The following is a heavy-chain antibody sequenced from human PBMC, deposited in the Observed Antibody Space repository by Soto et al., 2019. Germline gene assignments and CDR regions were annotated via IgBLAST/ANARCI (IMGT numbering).Heavy chain of an antibody. CDR1: GFTFSSYG. CDR2: ISYDGSNK. Sequence: GGSLRLSCAASGFTFSSYGMHWVRQAPGKGLEWVAVISYDGSNKYYADSVKGRFTISRDNSKNTLYLQMNSLRAEDTAVYYCAKDGHSYYYGSGPPRYFDYWGQGTLVTVSS. CDR3: AKDGHSYYYGSGPPRYFDY. J-gene: IGHJ4*02. D-gene: IGHD3-10*01. V-gene: IGHV3-30*18.